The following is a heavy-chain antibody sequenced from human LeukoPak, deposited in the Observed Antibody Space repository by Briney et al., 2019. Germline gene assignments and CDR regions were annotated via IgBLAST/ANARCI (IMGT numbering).Heavy chain of an antibody. CDR3: ARGKGYYGSGSYYLRGMGPSFLGWFDP. J-gene: IGHJ5*02. CDR2: INHSGST. D-gene: IGHD3-10*01. CDR1: GGSFSGYY. V-gene: IGHV4-34*01. Sequence: PSETLSLTCAVYGGSFSGYYWSWIRQPPGKGLEWIGEINHSGSTNCNPSLKSRVTISVDTSKNQFSLKLSSVTAADTAVYYCARGKGYYGSGSYYLRGMGPSFLGWFDPWGQGTLVTVSS.